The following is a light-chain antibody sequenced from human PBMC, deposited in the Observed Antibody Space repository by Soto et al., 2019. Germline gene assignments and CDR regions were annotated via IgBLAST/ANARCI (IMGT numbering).Light chain of an antibody. J-gene: IGKJ1*01. Sequence: EIVLPQSPDTLSLSPGERATLSCRASQSVSSSYVAWYQQKPGQAPRLLMYVASTRATGIPDRFSGSGSETDFTLTISSLEPEDVAVYDCQQYGSTPRTFGQGTRVYIK. V-gene: IGKV3-20*01. CDR2: VAS. CDR1: QSVSSSY. CDR3: QQYGSTPRT.